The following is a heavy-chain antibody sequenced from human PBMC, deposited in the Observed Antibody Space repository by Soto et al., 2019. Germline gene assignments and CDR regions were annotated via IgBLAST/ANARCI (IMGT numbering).Heavy chain of an antibody. D-gene: IGHD3-16*01. CDR2: ISYDGSNK. J-gene: IGHJ6*02. V-gene: IGHV3-30*18. CDR1: GFTFSSYG. CDR3: AKDLGENYYYGMDV. Sequence: GGSLRLSCAASGFTFSSYGMHWVRQAPGKGLEWVAVISYDGSNKYYADSVKGRFTISRDNSKNTLYLQMNSLRAEDTAVYYCAKDLGENYYYGMDVWGQGTTVTVSS.